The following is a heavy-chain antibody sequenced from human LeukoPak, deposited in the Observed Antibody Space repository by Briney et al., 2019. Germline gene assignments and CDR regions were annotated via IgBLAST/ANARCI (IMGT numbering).Heavy chain of an antibody. V-gene: IGHV3-33*01. CDR1: GFTFSSYG. J-gene: IGHJ4*02. CDR2: IWYDGSNK. D-gene: IGHD6-19*01. CDR3: ARLYSSGWYPDY. Sequence: PGGSLRLPCAASGFTFSSYGMHWVRQAPGKGLEWVAVIWYDGSNKYYADSVKGRFIISRDNSKNTLYLQMNSLRAEDTAVHYCARLYSSGWYPDYWGQGTLVTVSS.